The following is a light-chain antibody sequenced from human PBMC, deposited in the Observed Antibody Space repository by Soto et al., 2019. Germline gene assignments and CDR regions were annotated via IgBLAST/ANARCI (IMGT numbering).Light chain of an antibody. CDR3: QQRGKWIT. Sequence: EIVLTRSPATLSLSPGERATLSCRASQSVSSHLAWYQQRPGQAPRLLIYDASNRATGIPARFSGSGSGTDFTLTISSLETEDFAVYYCQQRGKWITFGQGTRLEIK. V-gene: IGKV3-11*01. J-gene: IGKJ5*01. CDR1: QSVSSH. CDR2: DAS.